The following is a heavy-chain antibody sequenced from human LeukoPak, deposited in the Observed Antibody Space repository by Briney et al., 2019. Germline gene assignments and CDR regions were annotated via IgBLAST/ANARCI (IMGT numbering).Heavy chain of an antibody. CDR2: INHSGIT. CDR3: SRESGAFCPFGY. Sequence: SETLSLTCAVYVGSLSGYYWSWIRQPPGKGLEWIGEINHSGITNYNPSLNGRVTMSLDESSNQLSLNLTSVTAADTAIYYCSRESGAFCPFGYWGQGTLVIVPS. CDR1: VGSLSGYY. J-gene: IGHJ4*02. V-gene: IGHV4-34*01. D-gene: IGHD1-26*01.